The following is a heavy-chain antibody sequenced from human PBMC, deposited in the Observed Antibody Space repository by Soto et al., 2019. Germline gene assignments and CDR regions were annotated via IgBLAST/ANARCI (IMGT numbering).Heavy chain of an antibody. D-gene: IGHD3-10*01. J-gene: IGHJ6*02. Sequence: QVQLQESGPGLVKPSQTLSLTCTVSGGSISSGGYYWSWIRQHPGKGLEWLGYIYYSGSTYYNPSRKSRVTISVDTSKNQFSLKLSSVTAADTAVYYCARDVREYYYGSGRDGVYYYYGMDVWGQGTTVTVSS. CDR2: IYYSGST. CDR3: ARDVREYYYGSGRDGVYYYYGMDV. CDR1: GGSISSGGYY. V-gene: IGHV4-31*03.